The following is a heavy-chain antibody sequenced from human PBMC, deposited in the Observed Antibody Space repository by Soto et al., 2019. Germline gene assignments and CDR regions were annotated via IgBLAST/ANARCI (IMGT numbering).Heavy chain of an antibody. D-gene: IGHD6-19*01. CDR3: ARRGTNISGGGN. Sequence: GASQKISCKGSGYIFTSYWIGWVRQMPGKGLEWIGIIHGGDSNTKYSPSFEGQVIISTNKTIRTAYLQRSRRKASATAMYYCARRGTNISGGGNWGQGSLGSVSS. CDR2: IHGGDSNT. J-gene: IGHJ1*01. CDR1: GYIFTSYW. V-gene: IGHV5-51*01.